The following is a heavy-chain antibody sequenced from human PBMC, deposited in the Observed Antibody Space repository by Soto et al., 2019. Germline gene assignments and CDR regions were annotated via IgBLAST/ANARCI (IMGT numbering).Heavy chain of an antibody. CDR1: GFTFSSYW. V-gene: IGHV3-7*01. J-gene: IGHJ3*02. D-gene: IGHD2-15*01. Sequence: GGSLRLSCAASGFTFSSYWMSWVRQAPGKGLEWVANIKQDGSEKYYVDSVKGRFTISRDNAKNSLYLQMNSLRAEDTAVYYCAREIVVVVAATIDAFDIWGQGTMVTVSS. CDR2: IKQDGSEK. CDR3: AREIVVVVAATIDAFDI.